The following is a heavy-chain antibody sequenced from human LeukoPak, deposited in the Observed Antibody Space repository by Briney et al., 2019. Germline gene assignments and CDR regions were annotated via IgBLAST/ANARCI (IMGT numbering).Heavy chain of an antibody. CDR2: IIGSSGST. Sequence: GGSLRLSRVASGFSFNNYAMNWVRQAPGKGLEWVSLIIGSSGSTFYADSVKGRFTISRDKSKNTLYLQMNSLRAEDTAVYYCAKGAYDYIEIAYFDYWGQGSLDTVSS. CDR3: AKGAYDYIEIAYFDY. J-gene: IGHJ4*02. V-gene: IGHV3-23*01. CDR1: GFSFNNYA. D-gene: IGHD5-12*01.